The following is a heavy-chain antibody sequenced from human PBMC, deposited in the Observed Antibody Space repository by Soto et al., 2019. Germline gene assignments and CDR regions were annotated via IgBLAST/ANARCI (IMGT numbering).Heavy chain of an antibody. Sequence: GGSLRLSCTASGFTFGDYAMSWFRQAPGKGLEWVGFIRSKAYGGTTEYAASVKGRFTISRDDSKSIAYLQMNSLKTEDTAVYYCTRAITGIAVAGRRRRFWFDPWGQGTLVTVSS. J-gene: IGHJ5*02. CDR3: TRAITGIAVAGRRRRFWFDP. D-gene: IGHD6-19*01. CDR1: GFTFGDYA. V-gene: IGHV3-49*03. CDR2: IRSKAYGGTT.